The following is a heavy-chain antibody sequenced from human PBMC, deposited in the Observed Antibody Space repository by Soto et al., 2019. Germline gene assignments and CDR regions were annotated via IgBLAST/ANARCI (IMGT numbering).Heavy chain of an antibody. CDR3: ARHPDVARGGFDP. CDR2: IYYSGST. Sequence: QPQLQESGPGLVKPSETLSLTCTVSGGSISSSRYYWGWIRQPPGKVLEWIGSIYYSGSTYYNPSLKSRVTISVDTSKNQFSLKLSSVTAADTAVYHCARHPDVARGGFDPWGQGTLVTVSS. D-gene: IGHD3-10*01. V-gene: IGHV4-39*01. J-gene: IGHJ5*02. CDR1: GGSISSSRYY.